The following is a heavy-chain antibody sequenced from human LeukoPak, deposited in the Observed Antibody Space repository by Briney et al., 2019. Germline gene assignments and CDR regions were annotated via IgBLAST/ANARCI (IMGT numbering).Heavy chain of an antibody. CDR2: IYYSGST. D-gene: IGHD3-10*01. J-gene: IGHJ5*02. CDR3: ARLWFGPFNWFDP. Sequence: SETPSLTCTVSGGSISSSSYYWGWIRQPPGKGLEWIGSIYYSGSTYYNPSLKSRVTISVDTSKNQFSLKLSSVTAADTAVYYCARLWFGPFNWFDPWGQGTLVTVSS. CDR1: GGSISSSSYY. V-gene: IGHV4-39*01.